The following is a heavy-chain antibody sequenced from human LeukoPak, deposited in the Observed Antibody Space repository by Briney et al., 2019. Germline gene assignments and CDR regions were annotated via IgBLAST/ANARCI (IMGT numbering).Heavy chain of an antibody. CDR2: VYDNDIS. Sequence: SETLSLTCSVSGASIRSYFWSWIRHSPGKGLEWIGYVYDNDISNFNPSLESRVTILVDRSKSQFSLKLRSVTAADTAVYYCARGLVLATDDAFDIWGPGTM. CDR3: ARGLVLATDDAFDI. CDR1: GASIRSYF. J-gene: IGHJ3*02. V-gene: IGHV4-59*01. D-gene: IGHD5-12*01.